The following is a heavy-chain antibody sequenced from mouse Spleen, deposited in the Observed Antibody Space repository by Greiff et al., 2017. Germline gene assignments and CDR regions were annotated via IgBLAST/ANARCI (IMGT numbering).Heavy chain of an antibody. V-gene: IGHV1-82*01. D-gene: IGHD2-10*01. CDR3: ARSKGAYYGNYEFAY. Sequence: VKLMESGPELVKPGASVKISCKASGYAFSSSWMNWVKQRPGKGLEWIGRIYPGDGDTNYNGKFKGKATLTADKSSSTAYMQLSSLTSEDSAVYFCARSKGAYYGNYEFAYWGQGTLVTVSA. CDR1: GYAFSSSW. CDR2: IYPGDGDT. J-gene: IGHJ3*01.